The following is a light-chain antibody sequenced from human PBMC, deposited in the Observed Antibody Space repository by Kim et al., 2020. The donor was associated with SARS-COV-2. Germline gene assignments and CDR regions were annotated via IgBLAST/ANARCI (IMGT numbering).Light chain of an antibody. J-gene: IGKJ1*01. CDR3: QQYKSYRWT. CDR2: DAS. CDR1: QSISSW. Sequence: ATVGDRVTITCRASQSISSWLAWYQQKPGKAPKLLIYDASSLESGVPSRFSGSGSGTEFTLTISSLQPDDFATYYCQQYKSYRWTFGHGTKVDIK. V-gene: IGKV1-5*01.